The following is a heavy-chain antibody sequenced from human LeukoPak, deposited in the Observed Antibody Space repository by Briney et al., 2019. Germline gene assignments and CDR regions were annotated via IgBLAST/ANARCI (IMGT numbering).Heavy chain of an antibody. CDR3: ARVGGSGWFTQTSYFDY. V-gene: IGHV3-48*04. Sequence: GGSLRLSCAASGFTFSSYSMNWVRQAPGKGLEWVSYISSSSSTIYYADSVKGRFTISRDNAKNSLYLQMNSLRAEDTAVYYCARVGGSGWFTQTSYFDYWGQGTLVTVSS. CDR2: ISSSSSTI. D-gene: IGHD6-19*01. CDR1: GFTFSSYS. J-gene: IGHJ4*02.